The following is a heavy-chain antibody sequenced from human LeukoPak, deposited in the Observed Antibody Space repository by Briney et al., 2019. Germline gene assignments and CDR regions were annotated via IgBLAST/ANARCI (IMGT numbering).Heavy chain of an antibody. J-gene: IGHJ4*02. V-gene: IGHV4-59*08. D-gene: IGHD2-15*01. CDR3: ASQAGDEDPRSFDY. Sequence: SETLSLTCTVSGGSISSYYWSWLRKPPGKGLEWIGYIYYSGSTNYNPSLKSRVTISVDTSKNQFSLKLSSVTAADTAVYYCASQAGDEDPRSFDYWGQGTLVTVSS. CDR2: IYYSGST. CDR1: GGSISSYY.